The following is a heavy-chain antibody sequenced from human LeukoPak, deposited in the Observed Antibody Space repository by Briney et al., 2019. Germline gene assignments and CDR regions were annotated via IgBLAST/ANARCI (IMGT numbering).Heavy chain of an antibody. J-gene: IGHJ4*02. D-gene: IGHD3-9*01. CDR3: ARSDILTDYYGIFDY. Sequence: GGSLRLSCAASGFTFSSYAMHWVRQAPGKGLEWVAVISYDGSNKYYADSVKGRFTISRDNSKNTLYLQMNSLRAEDTAVYYCARSDILTDYYGIFDYWGQGTLVTVSS. CDR2: ISYDGSNK. V-gene: IGHV3-30-3*01. CDR1: GFTFSSYA.